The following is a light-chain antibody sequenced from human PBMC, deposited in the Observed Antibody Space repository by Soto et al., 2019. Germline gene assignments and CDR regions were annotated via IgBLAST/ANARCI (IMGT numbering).Light chain of an antibody. Sequence: AIQMTQSPSSLSAFVGDRVTLSCRASQAIGNDLGWYQQKPWKAPKLLIYGASSLESGVPSRFSGSGSGTDFTLTISSLQPEDFATYYCLQDNSYPWTFGQGTKVEV. CDR3: LQDNSYPWT. J-gene: IGKJ1*01. V-gene: IGKV1-6*01. CDR1: QAIGND. CDR2: GAS.